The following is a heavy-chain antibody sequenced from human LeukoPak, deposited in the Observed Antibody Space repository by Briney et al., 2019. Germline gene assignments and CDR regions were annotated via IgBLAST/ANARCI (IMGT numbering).Heavy chain of an antibody. J-gene: IGHJ3*02. Sequence: ASVKVSCKASEYTFTGYYMHWVRQAPGQGLEWMGRINPNNGGTNYAQKLQGRVTMTTDTSTSTAYMELRSLRSDDTAVYYCARDPSAYCGGDCYSTHAFDIWGQGTMVTVSS. CDR2: INPNNGGT. CDR3: ARDPSAYCGGDCYSTHAFDI. D-gene: IGHD2-21*02. V-gene: IGHV1-2*06. CDR1: EYTFTGYY.